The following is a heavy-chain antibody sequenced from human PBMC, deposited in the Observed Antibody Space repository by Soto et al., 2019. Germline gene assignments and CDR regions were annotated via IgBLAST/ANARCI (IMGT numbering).Heavy chain of an antibody. V-gene: IGHV6-1*01. D-gene: IGHD3-9*01. CDR2: TYYRSKWYN. CDR3: ARVSVPYYDILTGYPYYYYYGMDV. CDR1: GDSVSSNSAA. Sequence: SQTLSLTCAISGDSVSSNSAAWNWIRQSPSRGLEWLGRTYYRSKWYNDYAVSVKSRITINPDTSKNQFPLQLNSVTPEDTAVYYCARVSVPYYDILTGYPYYYYYGMDVWGQGTTVTVSS. J-gene: IGHJ6*02.